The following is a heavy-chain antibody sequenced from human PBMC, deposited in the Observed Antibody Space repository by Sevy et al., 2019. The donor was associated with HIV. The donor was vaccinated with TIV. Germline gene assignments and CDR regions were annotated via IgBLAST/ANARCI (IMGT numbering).Heavy chain of an antibody. CDR1: GFTFSTYT. CDR2: ISSSSSYI. CDR3: VRAVAADGSF. Sequence: GGSLRLSCAASGFTFSTYTMNWVRQAPGKGLEWVSSISSSSSYIYYADSVKGRFTISRDNAKNFLFLQMNSLRAEDTARYYCVRAVAADGSFWGQGTLVTVSS. D-gene: IGHD6-13*01. J-gene: IGHJ4*02. V-gene: IGHV3-21*01.